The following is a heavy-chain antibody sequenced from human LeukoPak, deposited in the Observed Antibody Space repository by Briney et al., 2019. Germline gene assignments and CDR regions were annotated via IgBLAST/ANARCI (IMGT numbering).Heavy chain of an antibody. CDR3: GRDPNGDYVGAFDF. CDR2: IDASGAGT. CDR1: SHYA. J-gene: IGHJ3*01. Sequence: GESLRLSCAAFSHYAMYWVRQAPGKGLEWVSSIDASGAGTSYAASVEGRFTMSRDNSKNTLYLQMNSLRAEDTAIYYCGRDPNGDYVGAFDFWGQGTLVTVSS. D-gene: IGHD4-17*01. V-gene: IGHV3-23*01.